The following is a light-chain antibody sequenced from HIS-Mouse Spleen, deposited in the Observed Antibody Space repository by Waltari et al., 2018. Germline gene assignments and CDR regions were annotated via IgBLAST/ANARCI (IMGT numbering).Light chain of an antibody. CDR2: DAS. Sequence: DIQMTQSPSSLSASVGDRVTITCQASQDISNYLNWYQQKPGKAPKLLIYDASNLETGVPSRFSGSGSGTDFTFTISSLQPEDIATYYCQQYDNLHRLTFGPGTKVYIK. V-gene: IGKV1-33*01. J-gene: IGKJ3*01. CDR3: QQYDNLHRLT. CDR1: QDISNY.